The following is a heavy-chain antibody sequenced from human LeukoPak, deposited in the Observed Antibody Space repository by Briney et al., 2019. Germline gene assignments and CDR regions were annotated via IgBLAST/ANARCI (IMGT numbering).Heavy chain of an antibody. CDR1: GFTFSSYW. CDR3: AREGSTYYDFWSGYYTGYFDY. V-gene: IGHV3-74*01. Sequence: GGSLRLSCAASGFTFSSYWMHWVRQAPGKGLVWVSRINSDGSSTSYADSVKGRFTISRDNAKNTLYLQMNSLRAEDTAVYYCAREGSTYYDFWSGYYTGYFDYWGQGTLVIVSS. D-gene: IGHD3-3*01. J-gene: IGHJ4*02. CDR2: INSDGSST.